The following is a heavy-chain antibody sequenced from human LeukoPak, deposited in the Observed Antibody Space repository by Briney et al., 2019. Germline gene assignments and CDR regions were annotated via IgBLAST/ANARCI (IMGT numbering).Heavy chain of an antibody. CDR1: GYTFTSYD. J-gene: IGHJ4*02. V-gene: IGHV1-8*01. CDR3: ARDRPPLGIAAAGTGGY. D-gene: IGHD6-13*01. Sequence: SVKVSCKASGYTFTSYDINWVRQATGQGLEWMGWMNPNSGNTGYAQKFQGRVTMTRDTSISTAYMELSRLGSDDTAVYYCARDRPPLGIAAAGTGGYWGQGTLVTVSS. CDR2: MNPNSGNT.